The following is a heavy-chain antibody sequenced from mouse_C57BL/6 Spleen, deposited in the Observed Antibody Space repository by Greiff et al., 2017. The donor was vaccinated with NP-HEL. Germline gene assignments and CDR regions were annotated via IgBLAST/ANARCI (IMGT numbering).Heavy chain of an antibody. CDR1: GYTFTSYW. J-gene: IGHJ3*01. Sequence: QVQLKQPGAELVKPGASVKLSCKASGYTFTSYWMQWVKQRPGQGLEWIGEIDPSDSYTNYNQKFKGKATLTVDTSSSTAYMQLSSLTSEDSAVYYCARAGNDGYVYWGQGTLVTVSA. D-gene: IGHD2-3*01. V-gene: IGHV1-50*01. CDR2: IDPSDSYT. CDR3: ARAGNDGYVY.